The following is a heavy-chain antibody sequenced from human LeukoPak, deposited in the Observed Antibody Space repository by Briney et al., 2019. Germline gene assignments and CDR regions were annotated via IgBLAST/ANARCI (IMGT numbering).Heavy chain of an antibody. D-gene: IGHD3-10*01. CDR2: INPSGGST. CDR1: GYTFTSYY. V-gene: IGHV1-46*01. CDR3: SRGPSITMVRGGQWYYYMDV. J-gene: IGHJ6*03. Sequence: ASVKVSCKASGYTFTSYYMHWVRQAPGQGLEWMGIINPSGGSTNYAQKFQGRVTMTRDTSTNTVYMELSSLRSEDTAVYYCSRGPSITMVRGGQWYYYMDVWGKGTTVTISS.